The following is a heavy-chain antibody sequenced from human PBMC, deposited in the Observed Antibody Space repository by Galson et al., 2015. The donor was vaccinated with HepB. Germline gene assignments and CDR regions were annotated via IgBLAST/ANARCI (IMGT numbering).Heavy chain of an antibody. CDR3: ASVVTIAAAVTRDLDY. CDR1: GSALTELS. CDR2: FDPEDGET. J-gene: IGHJ4*02. D-gene: IGHD6-13*01. Sequence: SVKVSCKVSGSALTELSIHWVRQAPGKGLEWMGSFDPEDGETIYAQNFQGRVTMTGDTSADTAYMELSSLRSEDTAVYYCASVVTIAAAVTRDLDYWGQGTQVTVSS. V-gene: IGHV1-24*01.